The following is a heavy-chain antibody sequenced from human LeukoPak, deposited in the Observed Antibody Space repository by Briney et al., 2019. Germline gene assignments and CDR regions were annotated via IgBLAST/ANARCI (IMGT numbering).Heavy chain of an antibody. J-gene: IGHJ6*02. V-gene: IGHV1-18*01. CDR2: ISPYNGNT. CDR3: AGGHYDSSGYYWGYYYYGMDV. D-gene: IGHD3-22*01. CDR1: GYTFTSYG. Sequence: ASVKVSCKASGYTFTSYGISWVRQAPGQGLEWMGWISPYNGNTNYAQKLQGRVTMTTDTSTSTAYMELRSLRSDDTAVHYCAGGHYDSSGYYWGYYYYGMDVWGQGTTVTVSS.